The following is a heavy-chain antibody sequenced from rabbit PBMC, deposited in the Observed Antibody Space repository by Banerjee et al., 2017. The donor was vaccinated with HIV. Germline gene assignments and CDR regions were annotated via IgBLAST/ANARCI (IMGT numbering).Heavy chain of an antibody. Sequence: QSLEESGGDLVKPGASLTLTCTASGFDFNSYWICWVRQAPGKGLEWVACALSGSGGRTDYASWAKGRFTISKTSSTTVTLQMTSLTAADTATYFCAREYGYDGGINLWGQGTLVTVS. CDR2: ALSGSGGRT. V-gene: IGHV1S40*01. CDR3: AREYGYDGGINL. CDR1: GFDFNSYW. J-gene: IGHJ4*01. D-gene: IGHD2-1*01.